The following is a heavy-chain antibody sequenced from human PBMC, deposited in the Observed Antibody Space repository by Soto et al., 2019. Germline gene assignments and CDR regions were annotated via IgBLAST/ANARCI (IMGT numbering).Heavy chain of an antibody. CDR3: ATWKTTTFDI. D-gene: IGHD1-1*01. J-gene: IGHJ3*02. Sequence: QVHLQESGPGVVKPSGTLSLSCVVSGGSVGSNNWWSWVRQAPGKGLEWLGEIYHSGSSRCSPSLKSRLTMSLDNSKTHFSLTLSSVTAADTAVYYCATWKTTTFDIWGPGTLVTVSS. CDR1: GGSVGSNNW. V-gene: IGHV4-4*02. CDR2: IYHSGSS.